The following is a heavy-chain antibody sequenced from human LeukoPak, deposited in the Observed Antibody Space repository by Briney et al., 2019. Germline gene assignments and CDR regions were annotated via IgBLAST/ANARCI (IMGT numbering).Heavy chain of an antibody. CDR3: AKWGKIVVVPAAMYYFDY. CDR1: GFTFSSYA. CDR2: ISGSGGST. J-gene: IGHJ4*02. D-gene: IGHD2-2*01. V-gene: IGHV3-23*01. Sequence: GGSLRLSCAASGFTFSSYAMSWVRQAPGKGLEWVSAISGSGGSTYYADSVEGRFTISRDNSKNTLYLQMNSLRAEDTAVYYCAKWGKIVVVPAAMYYFDYWGQGTLVTVSS.